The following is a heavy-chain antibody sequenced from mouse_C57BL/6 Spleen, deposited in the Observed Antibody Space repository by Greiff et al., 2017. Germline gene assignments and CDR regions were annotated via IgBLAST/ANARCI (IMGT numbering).Heavy chain of an antibody. CDR1: GFTFSDYY. CDR3: ARAPNYYGSTYWYFDV. V-gene: IGHV5-16*01. CDR2: INYDGSST. J-gene: IGHJ1*03. D-gene: IGHD1-1*01. Sequence: EVMLVESEGGLVQPGSSMKLSCTASGFTFSDYYMAWVRQVPEKGLEWVANINYDGSSTYYLDSLKSRFIISRDNAKNILYLQMSSLKSEDTATYYCARAPNYYGSTYWYFDVWGTGTTVTVSS.